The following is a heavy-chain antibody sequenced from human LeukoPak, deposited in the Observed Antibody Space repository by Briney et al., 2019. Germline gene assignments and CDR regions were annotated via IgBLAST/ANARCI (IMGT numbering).Heavy chain of an antibody. CDR3: ARDPFPIVADWYFDL. CDR2: INAGNGNT. V-gene: IGHV1-3*01. Sequence: ASVKVSCKASGYTFTSYAMHWVRQAPGQRLEWMGWINAGNGNTKYSQKFQGRVTITRDTSASTAYMELSSLRSEDTAVYYCARDPFPIVADWYFDLWGRGTLVTVSS. D-gene: IGHD3-22*01. CDR1: GYTFTSYA. J-gene: IGHJ2*01.